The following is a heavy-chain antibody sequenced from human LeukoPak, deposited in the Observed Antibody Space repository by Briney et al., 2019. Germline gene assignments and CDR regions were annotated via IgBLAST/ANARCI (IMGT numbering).Heavy chain of an antibody. Sequence: PGGSLRLSCAASGFTFSAYAIHWVRQAPGKGLEWVAFISYDANKKYYADSVKGRFTISRDNSKNTLSLQMDSLRADDTAIYYCARDLSRRYSIDYWGQGTLVTVSS. J-gene: IGHJ4*02. CDR3: ARDLSRRYSIDY. CDR2: ISYDANKK. V-gene: IGHV3-30-3*01. D-gene: IGHD2-15*01. CDR1: GFTFSAYA.